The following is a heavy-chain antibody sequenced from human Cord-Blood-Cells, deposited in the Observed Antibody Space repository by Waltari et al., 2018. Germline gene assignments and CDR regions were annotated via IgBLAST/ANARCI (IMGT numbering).Heavy chain of an antibody. CDR3: ARQAARDAFDI. J-gene: IGHJ3*02. Sequence: QLQLQESGPGLVKPSETLSLTCTVAGGPISISSYYLGLFRQPPGKGLEWIGSIYYSGSTYYNPTLKSRVTISVDTAKNQFYLKLSYVTAADTAVYYCARQAARDAFDIWGQGTMVTVSS. D-gene: IGHD6-6*01. V-gene: IGHV4-39*01. CDR2: IYYSGST. CDR1: GGPISISSYY.